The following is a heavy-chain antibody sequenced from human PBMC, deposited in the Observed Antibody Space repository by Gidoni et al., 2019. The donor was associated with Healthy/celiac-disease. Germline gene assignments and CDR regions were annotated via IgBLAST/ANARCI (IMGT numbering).Heavy chain of an antibody. CDR3: ERGKMIYITMVRGVRSDRFDP. Sequence: PSETLSLTCAVYVGSFSGYYWSWIRQPPGKGLEWIGEINHSGSTNYNPSLKSRVTISVDTSKNQVSLKLSSVSAAGTAVYYCERGKMIYITMVRGVRSDRFDPWGQGTLVTVSS. J-gene: IGHJ5*02. CDR2: INHSGST. D-gene: IGHD3-10*01. V-gene: IGHV4-34*01. CDR1: VGSFSGYY.